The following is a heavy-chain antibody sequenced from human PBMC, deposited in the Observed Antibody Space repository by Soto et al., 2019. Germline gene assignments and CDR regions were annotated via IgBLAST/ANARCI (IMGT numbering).Heavy chain of an antibody. CDR3: AKGGVWVHYGMDV. J-gene: IGHJ6*02. Sequence: EVQLLESGGALAQPGGSLRLSCAASGSTFSAFCMNWVRQAPGKGLEWVSAISRSGDITYYADSVKGRFTISRDNSKNTLYLEMNSPTGDDTAVYYCAKGGVWVHYGMDVWGQGTTVIVSS. CDR1: GSTFSAFC. V-gene: IGHV3-23*01. D-gene: IGHD3-16*01. CDR2: ISRSGDIT.